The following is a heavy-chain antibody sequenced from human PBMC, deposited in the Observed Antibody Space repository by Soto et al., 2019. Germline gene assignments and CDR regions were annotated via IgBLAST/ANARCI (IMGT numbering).Heavy chain of an antibody. D-gene: IGHD4-17*01. V-gene: IGHV3-23*01. J-gene: IGHJ4*02. CDR2: ISGSGGST. CDR3: AKDGTLKAYGDYRY. CDR1: GFTFSSYA. Sequence: SVGSLRLSCAASGFTFSSYAMSWVRQAPGKGLGWVSAISGSGGSTYYADSVKGRFTISRDNSKNTLYLQMNSLRAEDTAVYYCAKDGTLKAYGDYRYWGQGTLVTVSS.